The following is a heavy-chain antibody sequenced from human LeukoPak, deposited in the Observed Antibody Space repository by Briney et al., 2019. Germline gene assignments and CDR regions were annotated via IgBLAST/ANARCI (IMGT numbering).Heavy chain of an antibody. Sequence: PGRSLRLSCAASGFTFGSYGMHWVRQAPGKGLEWVAVISYDGSNKYYADSVKGRFTISRDNSKNTLYLQMNSLRAEDTAVYYCAKGPPTIVVVVAATTGPFDYWGQGTLVTVSS. CDR3: AKGPPTIVVVVAATTGPFDY. D-gene: IGHD2-15*01. CDR1: GFTFGSYG. CDR2: ISYDGSNK. V-gene: IGHV3-30*18. J-gene: IGHJ4*02.